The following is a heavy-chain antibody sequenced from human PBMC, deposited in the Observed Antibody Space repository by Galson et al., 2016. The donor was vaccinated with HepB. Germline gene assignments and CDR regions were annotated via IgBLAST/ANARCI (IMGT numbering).Heavy chain of an antibody. CDR1: GYTFTSYA. J-gene: IGHJ4*02. V-gene: IGHV7-4-1*02. Sequence: SVKVSCKASGYTFTSYAMNWVRQAPGQGLEWMGWINTNTGNPTYAQGLTGRFVFSLDTSVSTAYLQISRLKAEDTAVYYCARGVYDYVWGSFRYNYFDDWGQGTLVTVSS. D-gene: IGHD3-16*02. CDR2: INTNTGNP. CDR3: ARGVYDYVWGSFRYNYFDD.